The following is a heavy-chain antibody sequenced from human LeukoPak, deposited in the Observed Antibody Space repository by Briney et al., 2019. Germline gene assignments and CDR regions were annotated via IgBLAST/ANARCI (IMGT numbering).Heavy chain of an antibody. V-gene: IGHV1-24*01. CDR2: FDPEDGET. D-gene: IGHD5-18*01. Sequence: GASVKVSCKVSGYTLTELSMHWVRQAPGKGLEWMGGFDPEDGETIYAQKFQGRVTMTEDTSTDTAYMELSGLRSEDTAVYYCATRVDTAMVTYYGMDVWGQGTTVTVSS. J-gene: IGHJ6*02. CDR1: GYTLTELS. CDR3: ATRVDTAMVTYYGMDV.